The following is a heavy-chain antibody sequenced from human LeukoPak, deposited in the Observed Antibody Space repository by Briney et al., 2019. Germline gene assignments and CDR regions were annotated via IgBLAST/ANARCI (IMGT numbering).Heavy chain of an antibody. CDR3: ATETDEYCSGGSCQVNY. Sequence: GGSLRLSCAASRFTFSSYGMHWVRQAPGKGLEWVANIKQDGSEKYYVDSVKGRFTISRDYAKNSLYLQMNSLRAEDTAVYYCATETDEYCSGGSCQVNYWGQGTLVTVSS. CDR2: IKQDGSEK. J-gene: IGHJ4*02. CDR1: RFTFSSYG. D-gene: IGHD2-15*01. V-gene: IGHV3-7*01.